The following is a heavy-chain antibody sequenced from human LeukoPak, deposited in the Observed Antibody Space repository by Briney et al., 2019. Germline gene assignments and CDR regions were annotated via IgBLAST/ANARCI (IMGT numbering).Heavy chain of an antibody. J-gene: IGHJ4*02. V-gene: IGHV4-34*01. Sequence: SEPLSLTCAVSGVSFDDYYWSWVRQTPGKGLEWIGEINHSGYTNDSPSLKSRVTLSIDTSRKQFSLNLRSVTVADTGIYYCTRMTAGHDYWGQGTLVTVSS. D-gene: IGHD2-21*02. CDR3: TRMTAGHDY. CDR1: GVSFDDYY. CDR2: INHSGYT.